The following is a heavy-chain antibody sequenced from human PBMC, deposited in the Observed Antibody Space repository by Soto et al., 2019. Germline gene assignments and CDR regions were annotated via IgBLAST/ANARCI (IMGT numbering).Heavy chain of an antibody. CDR2: VYYTGAT. V-gene: IGHV4-61*01. CDR1: GVSISSGSYY. D-gene: IGHD3-22*01. CDR3: ARRMYAFDSRGEYSYALDI. Sequence: PSETLSLTCDVSGVSISSGSYYWNWIRQPPGKGLEWIGYVYYTGATNYNPSLNSRVTISADKSKNQFSLRLTSVTAADTAVYYCARRMYAFDSRGEYSYALDIWGQGTMVTVSS. J-gene: IGHJ3*02.